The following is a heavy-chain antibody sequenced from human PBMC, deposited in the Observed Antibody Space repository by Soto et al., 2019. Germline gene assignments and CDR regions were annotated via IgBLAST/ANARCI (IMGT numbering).Heavy chain of an antibody. D-gene: IGHD2-2*01. V-gene: IGHV3-23*01. CDR2: ISDSGGST. Sequence: EVQLLESGGGLVQPGGSLRLSCAASGFTFSRFPMTWVRQAPGKGLEWVSAISDSGGSTYYADSVKGRFTISRDNSKHTLYLQMNSLRAGDTAVYYCANPAAAYYSGMDVWGQGTTVTVSS. CDR3: ANPAAAYYSGMDV. J-gene: IGHJ6*02. CDR1: GFTFSRFP.